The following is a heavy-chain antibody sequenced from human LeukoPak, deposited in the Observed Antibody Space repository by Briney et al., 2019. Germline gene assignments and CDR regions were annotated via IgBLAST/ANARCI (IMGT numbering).Heavy chain of an antibody. CDR1: GGSISSSDYY. Sequence: SETLSLTCTVSGGSISSSDYYWGWIRQPPGKGLEWIGSIFYSGSTYYNPSLKSRVTISVDTSKNQFSLKLSSVTAADTAVYFCARHSLSGIYYPGYWGQGTLVTVSS. D-gene: IGHD3-9*01. V-gene: IGHV4-39*01. CDR2: IFYSGST. CDR3: ARHSLSGIYYPGY. J-gene: IGHJ4*02.